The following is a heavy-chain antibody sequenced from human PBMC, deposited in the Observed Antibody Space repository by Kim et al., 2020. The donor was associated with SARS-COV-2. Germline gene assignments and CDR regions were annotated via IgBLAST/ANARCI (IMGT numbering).Heavy chain of an antibody. V-gene: IGHV3-23*01. J-gene: IGHJ4*02. CDR3: AKDIMAIAVAGQFDY. Sequence: DSVKGRFTIPRDNSKNTLYLQMNSLRAEDTAVYYCAKDIMAIAVAGQFDYWGQGTLVTVSS. D-gene: IGHD6-19*01.